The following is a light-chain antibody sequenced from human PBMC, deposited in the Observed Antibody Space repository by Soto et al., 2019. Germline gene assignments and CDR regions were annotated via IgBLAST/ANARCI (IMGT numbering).Light chain of an antibody. CDR1: QSVMSNY. CDR2: DIS. J-gene: IGKJ4*01. V-gene: IGKV3D-15*01. Sequence: IVLTHSPGSLSLSPWERATLSCRASQSVMSNYLSWYQQKPGQPPRLLIYDISTRATGIPTRFSGSGSGTEFTLTISSLQSEDFAVYYCQQYNSWPLTFGGGTKVDIK. CDR3: QQYNSWPLT.